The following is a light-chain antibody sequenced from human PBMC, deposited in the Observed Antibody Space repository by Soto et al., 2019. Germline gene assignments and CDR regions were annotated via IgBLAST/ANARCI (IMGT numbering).Light chain of an antibody. J-gene: IGLJ1*01. V-gene: IGLV2-14*01. CDR1: SSDVGGYNY. Sequence: QSVLTQPASVSGSPGQSITISCTGTSSDVGGYNYVSWYQQHPGKAPKLMIYDVSNRLSGVSNRFSGSKSGNTASLPISGLQAEDEAVYYCSSYTTSSTNYVFGTGTKVTVL. CDR3: SSYTTSSTNYV. CDR2: DVS.